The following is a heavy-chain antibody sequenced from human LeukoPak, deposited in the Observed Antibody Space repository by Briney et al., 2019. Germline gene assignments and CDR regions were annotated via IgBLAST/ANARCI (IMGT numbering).Heavy chain of an antibody. CDR3: ARDTVLNAFDI. V-gene: IGHV4-59*01. CDR2: IYYSGST. J-gene: IGHJ3*02. CDR1: GGSISSYY. Sequence: SETLSLPCTVSGGSISSYYWSWIRQPPGKGLEWIGYIYYSGSTNYNPSLKSRVTISVDTSKNQFSLKLSSVTAADTAVYYCARDTVLNAFDIWGQGTMVTVSS. D-gene: IGHD2-15*01.